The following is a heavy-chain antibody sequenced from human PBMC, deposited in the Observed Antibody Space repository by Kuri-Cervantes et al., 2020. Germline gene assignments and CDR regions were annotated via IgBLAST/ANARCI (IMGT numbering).Heavy chain of an antibody. V-gene: IGHV4-59*01. J-gene: IGHJ5*02. CDR3: ARALSFDWFGP. Sequence: GSLRLSCAASGFTFSDYYMTWIRQAPGKGLEWIGYIYYSGSTNYNPSLKSRVTISVDTSKNQFSLKLSSVTAADTAVYYCARALSFDWFGPWGQETLVTVSS. CDR1: GFTFSDYY. CDR2: IYYSGST.